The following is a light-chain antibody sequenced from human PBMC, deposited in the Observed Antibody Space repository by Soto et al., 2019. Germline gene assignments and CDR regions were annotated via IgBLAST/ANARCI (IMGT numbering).Light chain of an antibody. CDR2: GPS. Sequence: EIVFPQSPGTLSVSPGERATLSCRASQSISTNYLAWYQQKPGQAPSLLIYGPSSRATGIPDRFSGSRSETDFTLTISRLEPEDSAIYYCQQYGSWTFGQGTKVEI. CDR1: QSISTNY. J-gene: IGKJ1*01. V-gene: IGKV3-20*01. CDR3: QQYGSWT.